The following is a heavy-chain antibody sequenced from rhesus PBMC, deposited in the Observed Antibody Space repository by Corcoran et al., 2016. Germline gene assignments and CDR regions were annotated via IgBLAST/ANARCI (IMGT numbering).Heavy chain of an antibody. CDR2: INSGGGST. Sequence: EVQLVETGGGLVQPGGSLKLTCAASGFTFSSYGMSWVRQVPGKGLEWVSAINSGGGSTYYADSVKGRCTISRDNSKNTLSLQMNSLRAEDTAVYYCAKRNRFGPDYWGQGVLVTVSS. V-gene: IGHV3S5*01. D-gene: IGHD3-3*01. CDR1: GFTFSSYG. J-gene: IGHJ4*01. CDR3: AKRNRFGPDY.